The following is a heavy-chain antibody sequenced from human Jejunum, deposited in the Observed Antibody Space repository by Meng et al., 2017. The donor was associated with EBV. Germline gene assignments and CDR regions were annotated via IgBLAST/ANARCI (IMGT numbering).Heavy chain of an antibody. CDR3: AKDRPGYTYGFDY. CDR2: ISYDGSNK. V-gene: IGHV3-30*18. CDR1: EFTFSSYG. Sequence: VRRVGSGGGVAQPGRSLRLSCAASEFTFSSYGMHWVRQAPGKGLEWVAVISYDGSNKYYADSVKGRFTISRDNSKNTLYLQMNSLRAEDTAVYYCAKDRPGYTYGFDYWGQGTLVTVSS. J-gene: IGHJ4*02. D-gene: IGHD5-18*01.